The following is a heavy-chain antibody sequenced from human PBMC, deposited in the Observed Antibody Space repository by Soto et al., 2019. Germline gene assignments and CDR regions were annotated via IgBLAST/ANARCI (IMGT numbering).Heavy chain of an antibody. V-gene: IGHV4-30-2*01. J-gene: IGHJ4*02. CDR2: IYHSGST. Sequence: QLQLQESGSGLVKPSQTLSLTCAVSGGSISSGGYSWSWIGQPPGKGLEWIGYIYHSGSTYYNPSLKSRVTISVDRSKNQFSLKLSSVTAADTAVYYCARGGYDSSGYHYYFDYWGQGTLVTVSS. CDR1: GGSISSGGYS. CDR3: ARGGYDSSGYHYYFDY. D-gene: IGHD3-22*01.